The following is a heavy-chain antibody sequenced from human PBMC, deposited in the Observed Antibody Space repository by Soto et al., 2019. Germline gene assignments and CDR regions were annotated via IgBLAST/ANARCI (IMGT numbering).Heavy chain of an antibody. CDR3: VRDMQLWRLDV. V-gene: IGHV3-74*03. J-gene: IGHJ4*02. D-gene: IGHD2-21*01. CDR1: GLTFRSYW. Sequence: PGESLKISCAASGLTFRSYWMHWVRQAPGKGLVWVSRINTDGSVAMYVDSVKGRFTISRDNAKNTLYLHMNSLRAEDTAVYYCVRDMQLWRLDVRGQGTLVTVSS. CDR2: INTDGSVA.